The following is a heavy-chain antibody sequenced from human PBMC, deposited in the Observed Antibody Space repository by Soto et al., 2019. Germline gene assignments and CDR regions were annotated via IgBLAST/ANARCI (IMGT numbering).Heavy chain of an antibody. D-gene: IGHD4-17*01. J-gene: IGHJ5*02. CDR1: GYTFTGYY. CDR3: ARVGTNGDYVNWFDP. V-gene: IGHV1-2*04. Sequence: QVQLVQSGAEVKKPGASVKVSCKASGYTFTGYYMHWVRQAPGQGLERMGWINPNSGGTNYAQKFQGWVTMTRDTSISTAYMELSRLRSDDTAVYYCARVGTNGDYVNWFDPWGQGTLVTVSS. CDR2: INPNSGGT.